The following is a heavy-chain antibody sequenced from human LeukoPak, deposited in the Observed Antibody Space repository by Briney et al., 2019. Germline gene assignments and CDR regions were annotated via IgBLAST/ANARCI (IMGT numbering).Heavy chain of an antibody. V-gene: IGHV3-21*01. J-gene: IGHJ4*02. D-gene: IGHD3-3*01. CDR3: ARVADFWSGYWGYDY. CDR1: GFTFSSYS. CDR2: ISSSSSYI. Sequence: GGSLRLSCAASGFTFSSYSMNWVRQAPGKGLEWVSSISSSSSYIYYTDSVKGRFTTSRYTAKNSLYLQMNSRRAEDTAVYSCARVADFWSGYWGYDYWGQGTLVTVSS.